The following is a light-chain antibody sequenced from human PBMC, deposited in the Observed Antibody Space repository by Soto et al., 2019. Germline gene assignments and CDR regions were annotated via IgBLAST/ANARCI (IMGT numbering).Light chain of an antibody. CDR2: DVS. Sequence: ETVLTQSPGTLSLSPGERATLSCRSSQSVSSNYLAWYQQKPGQAPRLLIYDVSSRATGIPARFSGSGSGTDFTLTISRLEPEDFAMYYCQQYGSSPTFGQGTKVEIK. V-gene: IGKV3-20*01. CDR3: QQYGSSPT. CDR1: QSVSSNY. J-gene: IGKJ1*01.